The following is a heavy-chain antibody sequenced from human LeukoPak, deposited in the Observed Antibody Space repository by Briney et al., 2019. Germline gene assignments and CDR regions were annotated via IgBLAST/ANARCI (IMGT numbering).Heavy chain of an antibody. CDR1: GFPFSIYG. D-gene: IGHD6-13*01. J-gene: IGHJ4*02. CDR2: ISPGGGPT. Sequence: GGTLRLSCAGSGFPFSIYGMNWVRQAPGKGLEWVSGISPGGGPTYYADSVKGRFTISRDDSKNTLYLQMNNLRAEDTAVYYCAKTGGIAAAHWGQGTLVTVSS. V-gene: IGHV3-23*01. CDR3: AKTGGIAAAH.